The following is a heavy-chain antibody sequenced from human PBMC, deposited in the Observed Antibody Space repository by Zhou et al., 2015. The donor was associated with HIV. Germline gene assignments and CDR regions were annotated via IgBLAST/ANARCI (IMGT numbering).Heavy chain of an antibody. CDR2: RIPSLTTS. CDR3: ARDRRDGYNPLDY. CDR1: GGNFSNHA. Sequence: QVQLVQSGAEVKKPGSSVKLSCKASGGNFSNHAINWVRQAPGQRLEWMGGRIPSLTTSHYTEKFQGRVTITADESTSTAYMELSSLRSEDTAMYYCARDRRDGYNPLDYWGQGTLVTVSS. J-gene: IGHJ4*02. V-gene: IGHV1-69*12. D-gene: IGHD5-24*01.